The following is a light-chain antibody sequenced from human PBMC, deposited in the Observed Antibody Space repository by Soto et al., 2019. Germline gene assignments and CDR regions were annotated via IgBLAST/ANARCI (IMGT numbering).Light chain of an antibody. CDR3: QAYDYSMTASV. J-gene: IGLJ3*02. CDR1: SSNLGAGYD. Sequence: QSVLTQPPAVSGAPGQRVTISCTGNSSNLGAGYDVHCYQQLPGAAPKLVIFGNRNRPSGVPERFSGSKSGTSASLAITGLQTEDEADYYCQAYDYSMTASVFGGGTKVTVL. CDR2: GNR. V-gene: IGLV1-40*01.